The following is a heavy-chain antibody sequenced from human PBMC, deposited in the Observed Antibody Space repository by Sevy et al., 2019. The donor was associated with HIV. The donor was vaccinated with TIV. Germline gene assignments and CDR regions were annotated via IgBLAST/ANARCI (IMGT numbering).Heavy chain of an antibody. V-gene: IGHV3-23*01. CDR2: ISGSGGST. CDR3: ASTYYYDSSAYYYNYYYGMDV. CDR1: GFTFSSYA. D-gene: IGHD3-22*01. Sequence: GGSLRLSCAASGFTFSSYAMSWVRQAPGKGLEWVSAISGSGGSTYYADSVKGRFTISRDNSKNTLYLQMNSLGAEDTAVYYCASTYYYDSSAYYYNYYYGMDVWGQGTTVTVSS. J-gene: IGHJ6*02.